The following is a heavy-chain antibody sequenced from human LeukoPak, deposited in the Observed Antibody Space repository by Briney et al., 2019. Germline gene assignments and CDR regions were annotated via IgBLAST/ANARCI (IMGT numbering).Heavy chain of an antibody. V-gene: IGHV3-30*02. CDR2: IWFDGINE. Sequence: PGGSLRLSRAASGFTFSTYGMHWVRQAPGKGLEWVAFIWFDGINEYYADSVKGRFTISRDNSKNTLYLQMNSLRHEDTGVYFCAKDPDYGCDFWGQGALVTVSS. D-gene: IGHD4-17*01. CDR1: GFTFSTYG. CDR3: AKDPDYGCDF. J-gene: IGHJ4*02.